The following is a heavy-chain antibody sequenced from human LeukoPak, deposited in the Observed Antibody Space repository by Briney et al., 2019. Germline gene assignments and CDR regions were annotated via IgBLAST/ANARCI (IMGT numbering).Heavy chain of an antibody. CDR3: ARAETTGYYYDSSGYSIDYYYGMDV. Sequence: GASVTVSCTASGYTFTGYYMHWVRQAPGQGLEWMGRINPNSGGTNYAQKFQGRVTMTRDTSISTAYMELSRLRSDDTAVYYCARAETTGYYYDSSGYSIDYYYGMDVWAKGPRSPSP. V-gene: IGHV1-2*06. D-gene: IGHD3-22*01. J-gene: IGHJ6*02. CDR2: INPNSGGT. CDR1: GYTFTGYY.